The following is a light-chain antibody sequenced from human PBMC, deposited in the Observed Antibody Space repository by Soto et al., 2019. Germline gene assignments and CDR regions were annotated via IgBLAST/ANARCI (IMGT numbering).Light chain of an antibody. CDR2: DAS. CDR3: QQRSNWPST. V-gene: IGKV3-11*01. Sequence: EIVLTQSPATLSLSPGERATLSCRASQSVSSYLAWYQQKPGQAPRLLIYDASNRATGIPARFSGSGSGTDFPLTITRLEPEDFAVYYCQQRSNWPSTFGGGTKVEIK. CDR1: QSVSSY. J-gene: IGKJ4*01.